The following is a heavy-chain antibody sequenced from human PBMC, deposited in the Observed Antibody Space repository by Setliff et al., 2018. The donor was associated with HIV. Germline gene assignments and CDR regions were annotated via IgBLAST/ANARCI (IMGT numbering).Heavy chain of an antibody. J-gene: IGHJ4*02. D-gene: IGHD3-22*01. CDR3: ARGALSLTMTKLLSFFDS. Sequence: SETLSLTCTVSGGSISSSSSYWGWIRQSPGKGLEWIGGIYYSGSTYYNPSLKSRVTISVDTSKDQFYLRLTSVTAADTAIYFCARGALSLTMTKLLSFFDSWGQGTQVTVSS. CDR1: GGSISSSSSY. CDR2: IYYSGST. V-gene: IGHV4-39*01.